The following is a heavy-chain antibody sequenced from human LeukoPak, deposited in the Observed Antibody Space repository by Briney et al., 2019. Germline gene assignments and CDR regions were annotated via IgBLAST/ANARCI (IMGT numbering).Heavy chain of an antibody. Sequence: ASVKVSCKASGYTFTSYGISWVRQAPGQGLEWMGWISAYNGNTNYAQKLQGRVTMTTDTSTSTAYMELRSLRSDDTAVYYCARGSRYCSSTSCYLNWFDPWGQGTLVTVSS. CDR2: ISAYNGNT. CDR1: GYTFTSYG. CDR3: ARGSRYCSSTSCYLNWFDP. J-gene: IGHJ5*02. V-gene: IGHV1-18*01. D-gene: IGHD2-2*01.